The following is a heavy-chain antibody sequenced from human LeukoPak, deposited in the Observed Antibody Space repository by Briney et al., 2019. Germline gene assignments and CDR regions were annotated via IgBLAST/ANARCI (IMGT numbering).Heavy chain of an antibody. Sequence: SETLSLTCTVSGVSISSSSYDWGWIRQPPGKGLECIVSIYYSGSTYYTPSLKSRVTISVDTSKNQFSLKLSSVTAADTAVYYCARGSWQVAEEVYWGQGTLVTVSS. CDR1: GVSISSSSYD. D-gene: IGHD3-10*01. J-gene: IGHJ4*02. CDR3: ARGSWQVAEEVY. CDR2: IYYSGST. V-gene: IGHV4-39*07.